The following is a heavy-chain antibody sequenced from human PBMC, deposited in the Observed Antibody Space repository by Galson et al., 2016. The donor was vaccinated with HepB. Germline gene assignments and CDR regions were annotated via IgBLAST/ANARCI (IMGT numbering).Heavy chain of an antibody. Sequence: QSGAEVKKPGESLKISCKASGYSFSNYYIGWVRQMPGKGLEWMGIMYPGDSDARYSPSFEGQVTISADKSSSTAYLQWSSLKASDTAIYYCARRGAYSELLTADYGGWFDPWGQGTLVTVSS. CDR1: GYSFSNYY. D-gene: IGHD3-9*01. V-gene: IGHV5-51*01. CDR3: ARRGAYSELLTADYGGWFDP. J-gene: IGHJ5*02. CDR2: MYPGDSDA.